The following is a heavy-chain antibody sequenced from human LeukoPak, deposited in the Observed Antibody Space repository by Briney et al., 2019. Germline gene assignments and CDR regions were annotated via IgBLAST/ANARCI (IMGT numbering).Heavy chain of an antibody. D-gene: IGHD3-10*01. CDR3: AASSNRITMVRGSDWFDP. CDR2: VIPIFGTA. CDR1: GGTSSSYA. J-gene: IGHJ5*02. Sequence: ASVKVSCKACGGTSSSYAISWVRQAPGQGREWMGGVIPIFGTANYAQKFQGRDTITADKSTSTAYMELSSLRSEDTAVYYCAASSNRITMVRGSDWFDPWGQGTLVTVSS. V-gene: IGHV1-69*06.